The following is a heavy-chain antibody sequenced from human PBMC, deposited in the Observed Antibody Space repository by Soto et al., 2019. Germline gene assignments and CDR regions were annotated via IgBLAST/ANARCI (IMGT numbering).Heavy chain of an antibody. V-gene: IGHV3-48*03. D-gene: IGHD5-18*01. CDR2: ISSSGSTI. CDR1: GFTFSSYE. Sequence: PGGSLRLSCAASGFTFSSYEMNWVRQAPGKGLEWVSYISSSGSTIYYADSVKGRFTISRDNAKNSLYLQMNSLRAEDTAVYYCARDRRAMVSYYYYGMDVWGQGTTVTVSS. CDR3: ARDRRAMVSYYYYGMDV. J-gene: IGHJ6*02.